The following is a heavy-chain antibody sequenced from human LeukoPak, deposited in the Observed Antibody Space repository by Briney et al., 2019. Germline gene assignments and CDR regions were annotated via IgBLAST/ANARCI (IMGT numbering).Heavy chain of an antibody. D-gene: IGHD6-13*01. CDR2: ISSSGSTI. CDR3: ARVGPPDSSSWDFDY. J-gene: IGHJ4*02. V-gene: IGHV3-11*01. Sequence: LSLTCAVYGGSLSGYYMSWIRQAPGKGLEWVSYISSSGSTIYYADSVKGRFTISRDNAKNSLYLQMNSLRAEDTAVYYCARVGPPDSSSWDFDYWGQGTLVTVSS. CDR1: GGSLSGYY.